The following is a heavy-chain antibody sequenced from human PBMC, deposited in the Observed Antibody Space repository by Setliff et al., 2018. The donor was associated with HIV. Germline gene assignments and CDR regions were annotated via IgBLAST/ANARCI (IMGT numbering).Heavy chain of an antibody. V-gene: IGHV1-46*01. J-gene: IGHJ6*03. D-gene: IGHD3-16*01. CDR2: INPRGGST. Sequence: ASVKVSCKASGGTFSSYAISWVRQAPGQGLEWTGMINPRGGSTNYAQMFQGRVTMTRDTSTSTVYMELSSLTSEDTAVYYCARDVSPPHVPYSYMDVWGKGTTVTVSS. CDR1: GGTFSSYA. CDR3: ARDVSPPHVPYSYMDV.